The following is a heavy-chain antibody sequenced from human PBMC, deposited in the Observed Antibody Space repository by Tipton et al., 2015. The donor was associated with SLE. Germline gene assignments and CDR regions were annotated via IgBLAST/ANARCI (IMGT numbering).Heavy chain of an antibody. D-gene: IGHD6-13*01. CDR1: GGSISSYY. CDR2: IHPSGST. V-gene: IGHV4-4*07. Sequence: TLSLTCTVSGGSISSYYWSWIRQPAGKGLEWIGEIHPSGSTNYNAPLESRVTMSVDTSENQFSLKLSSVAAADTAVYYCARGQDSSKIQHWGQGTLVTVSS. J-gene: IGHJ1*01. CDR3: ARGQDSSKIQH.